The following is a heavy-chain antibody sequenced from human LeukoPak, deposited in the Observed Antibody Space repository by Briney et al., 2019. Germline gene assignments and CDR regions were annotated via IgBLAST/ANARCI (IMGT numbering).Heavy chain of an antibody. V-gene: IGHV1-8*01. CDR3: ARTANYDSSGYYQGDFDY. CDR2: MNPNSGNT. CDR1: GYTFTNYD. D-gene: IGHD3-22*01. Sequence: ASVKVSCKASGYTFTNYDINWARQATGQGLEWMGWMNPNSGNTGYAQKFQGRVTMTRSTSINTAYMELSSLRSEDTAVYYCARTANYDSSGYYQGDFDYWGQGTLVTVSS. J-gene: IGHJ4*02.